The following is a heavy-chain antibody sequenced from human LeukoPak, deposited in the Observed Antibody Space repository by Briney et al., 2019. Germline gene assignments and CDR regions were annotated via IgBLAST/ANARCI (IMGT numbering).Heavy chain of an antibody. J-gene: IGHJ4*02. CDR2: IYYSGST. Sequence: SETLSLTCAVYGGSFSGYYWSWIRQPPGKGLEWIGSIYYSGSTYYNPSLKSRVTISVDTSKNQFSLKLSSVTAADTAVYYCARASMKRDFDYWGQGTLVTVSS. D-gene: IGHD2/OR15-2a*01. CDR3: ARASMKRDFDY. CDR1: GGSFSGYY. V-gene: IGHV4-34*01.